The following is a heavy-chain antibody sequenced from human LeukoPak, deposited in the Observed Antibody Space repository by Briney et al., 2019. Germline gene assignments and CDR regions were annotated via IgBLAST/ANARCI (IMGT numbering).Heavy chain of an antibody. CDR1: GFTFDDYA. CDR2: ISWGGGST. J-gene: IGHJ4*02. V-gene: IGHV3-43D*04. CDR3: AKDRSGNSYGHFDY. D-gene: IGHD3-10*01. Sequence: GGSLRLSCAASGFTFDDYAMHWVRQAPGKGLKWVSLISWGGGSTYYADSVKGRFTISRDNSKNSLYLHMNSLRAEDTALYYCAKDRSGNSYGHFDYWGRGTLVTVSS.